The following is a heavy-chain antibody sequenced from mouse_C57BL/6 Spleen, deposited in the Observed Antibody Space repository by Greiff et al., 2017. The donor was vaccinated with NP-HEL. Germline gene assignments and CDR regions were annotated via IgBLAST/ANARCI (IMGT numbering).Heavy chain of an antibody. Sequence: QVQLKQPGAELVKPGASVKLSCKASGYTFTSYWMQWVKQRPGQGLEWIGEIDPSDSYTNYNQKFKGKATLTVDTSSSTAYMQLSSLTSEDSAVYYCARTYYGSSYIDYWGQGTTLTVSS. V-gene: IGHV1-50*01. CDR3: ARTYYGSSYIDY. D-gene: IGHD1-1*01. CDR1: GYTFTSYW. CDR2: IDPSDSYT. J-gene: IGHJ2*01.